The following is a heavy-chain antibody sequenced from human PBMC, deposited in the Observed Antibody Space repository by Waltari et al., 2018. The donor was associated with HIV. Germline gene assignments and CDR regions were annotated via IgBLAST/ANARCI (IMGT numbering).Heavy chain of an antibody. CDR2: MNSNSGNT. CDR1: GYHFTHYD. V-gene: IGHV1-8*01. J-gene: IGHJ4*02. Sequence: QVQPVQSGAEVKKPGAYVKVSCKGSGYHFTHYDITWGRQDTGQGLDGMGWMNSNSGNTGYAQKFQGRVTMTRNTSISTAYMELSSLRSEDTAVYYCASRKDWNDGDAFDYWGQGTLVTVSS. CDR3: ASRKDWNDGDAFDY. D-gene: IGHD1-1*01.